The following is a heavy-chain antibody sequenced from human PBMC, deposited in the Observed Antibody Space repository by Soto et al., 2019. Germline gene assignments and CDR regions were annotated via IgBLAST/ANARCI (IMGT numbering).Heavy chain of an antibody. CDR1: GGSIRSYY. CDR2: IYYSGSP. J-gene: IGHJ5*02. D-gene: IGHD4-4*01. Sequence: SETLSLTCTVSGGSIRSYYWTWIRQPPGKGLEWIGYIYYSGSPNYNPSLKSRVTISVDTSKNQFSLKLNSVTAADTAVYYCARQSPNSWFDPWGQGTLVTVSS. CDR3: ARQSPNSWFDP. V-gene: IGHV4-59*08.